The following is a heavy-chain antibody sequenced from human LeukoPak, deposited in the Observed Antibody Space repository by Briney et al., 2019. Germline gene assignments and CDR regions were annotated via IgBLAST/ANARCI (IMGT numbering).Heavy chain of an antibody. Sequence: GRSLRLSCAASGFTFSSYGMHWVRQAPGKGLERVAVISYDGSNKYYADSVKGRFTISRDNSKDTLYLQMNSLRAEDTAVYYCAKDEGDDSSGYYLDYWGQGTLVTVSS. D-gene: IGHD3-22*01. J-gene: IGHJ4*02. CDR3: AKDEGDDSSGYYLDY. V-gene: IGHV3-30*18. CDR2: ISYDGSNK. CDR1: GFTFSSYG.